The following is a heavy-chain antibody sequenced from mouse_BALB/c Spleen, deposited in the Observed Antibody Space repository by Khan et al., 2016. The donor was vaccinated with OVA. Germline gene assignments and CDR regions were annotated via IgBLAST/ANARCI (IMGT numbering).Heavy chain of an antibody. CDR2: ISYSGNT. CDR3: ARVYGGDFDY. D-gene: IGHD1-1*01. CDR1: GYSITSDYA. Sequence: EVELVESGPGLVKPSQSLSLTCTVTGYSITSDYAWNWIRQFPGNKLEWMGFISYSGNTNYNPSLKSRASITRDTSKNQFFLHLNSVTTEDTATYDCARVYGGDFDYWGQGTTLTVSS. V-gene: IGHV3-2*02. J-gene: IGHJ2*01.